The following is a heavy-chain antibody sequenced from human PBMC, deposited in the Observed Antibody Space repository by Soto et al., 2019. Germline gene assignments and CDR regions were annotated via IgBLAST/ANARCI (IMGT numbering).Heavy chain of an antibody. V-gene: IGHV3-21*06. J-gene: IGHJ4*02. Sequence: PWGSLRLSCVVSGVSFSDYSMNWVRQAPGKGLEWVSLITGNSEYKYYAGSVKGRFTVSRDNAKNSLYLQMNSLTVEDTAVYYCARSGELLQTFDSWGQGTLVTVSS. CDR3: ARSGELLQTFDS. D-gene: IGHD1-1*01. CDR2: ITGNSEYK. CDR1: GVSFSDYS.